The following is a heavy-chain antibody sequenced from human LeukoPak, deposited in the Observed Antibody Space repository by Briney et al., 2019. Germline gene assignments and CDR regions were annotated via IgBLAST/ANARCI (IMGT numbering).Heavy chain of an antibody. D-gene: IGHD1-26*01. J-gene: IGHJ4*02. CDR2: IIPLLGIA. V-gene: IGHV1-69*04. Sequence: SVKVSCKASGGTFSSYGISWVRQAPGQGLEWMGRIIPLLGIANYAQKFQGRVTITADKSTSTVYMELSSLRSEDTAGYYCAGRLSSSGGIFDYWGQGTLVTASS. CDR3: AGRLSSSGGIFDY. CDR1: GGTFSSYG.